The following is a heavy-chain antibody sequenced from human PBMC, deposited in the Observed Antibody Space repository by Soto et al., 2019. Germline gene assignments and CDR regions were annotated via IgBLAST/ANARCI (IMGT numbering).Heavy chain of an antibody. D-gene: IGHD4-17*01. J-gene: IGHJ4*02. Sequence: QVQLVQSGAEVKKPGSSVKVSCKASGGTFSSYAISWVRQVPGQGLEWMGGIIPIFGTANYAQKFQGRVTITADESTSTAYMELSSLRSEDTAVYYCAREPVPLGGDYGYFDYWGQGTLVTVSS. CDR1: GGTFSSYA. V-gene: IGHV1-69*12. CDR3: AREPVPLGGDYGYFDY. CDR2: IIPIFGTA.